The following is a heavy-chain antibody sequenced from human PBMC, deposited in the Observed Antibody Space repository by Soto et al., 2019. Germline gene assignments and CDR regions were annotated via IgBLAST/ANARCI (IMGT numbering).Heavy chain of an antibody. D-gene: IGHD3-9*01. V-gene: IGHV4-34*01. Sequence: QVQLQQWGAGLLKPSETLSLTCAVYGGSFSGYYWSWIRQPPGKGLEWIGEINHSGSTNYNPSLKSRVTISVDTSKNQFSLKLSSVTAADTAVYYCARYRRDGYNDWHFDYWGQGTLVTVSS. CDR1: GGSFSGYY. J-gene: IGHJ4*02. CDR3: ARYRRDGYNDWHFDY. CDR2: INHSGST.